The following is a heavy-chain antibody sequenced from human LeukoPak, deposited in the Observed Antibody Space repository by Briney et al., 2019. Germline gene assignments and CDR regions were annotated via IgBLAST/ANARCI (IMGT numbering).Heavy chain of an antibody. V-gene: IGHV4-34*01. CDR1: GGSFSGYY. CDR2: INHSGST. Sequence: SETLSLTCAVYGGSFSGYYWSWIRQPPGKGLEWIGEINHSGSTNYNPSPKSRVTISVDTSKNQFSLKLSSVTAADTAVYYCARGRIVVVPAAGYYYYYGMDVWGQGTTVTVS. CDR3: ARGRIVVVPAAGYYYYYGMDV. J-gene: IGHJ6*02. D-gene: IGHD2-2*01.